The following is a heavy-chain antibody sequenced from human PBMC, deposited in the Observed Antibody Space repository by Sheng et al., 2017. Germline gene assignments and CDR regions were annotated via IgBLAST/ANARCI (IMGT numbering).Heavy chain of an antibody. CDR2: ISAYNGNT. CDR1: GYTFTSYG. Sequence: QVQLVQSGAEVKKPGASVKVSCKASGYTFTSYGISWVRHAPGQGLEWMGWISAYNGNTNYAQKLQGRVTMTTDTSTSTAYMELRSLRSDDTAVYYCAREWGYCSSTSCYARGGYYYYMDVVGTKGTDGHRLL. V-gene: IGHV1-18*01. CDR3: AREWGYCSSTSCYARGGYYYYMDV. J-gene: IGHJ6*03. D-gene: IGHD2-2*01.